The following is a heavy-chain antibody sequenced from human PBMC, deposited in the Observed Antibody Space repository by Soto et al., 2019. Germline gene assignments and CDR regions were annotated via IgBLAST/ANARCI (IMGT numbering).Heavy chain of an antibody. CDR3: ARGNIYYYDSSGYYYRGIWFDP. J-gene: IGHJ5*02. CDR1: GGSIGGYY. CDR2: IYYSGST. V-gene: IGHV4-59*08. D-gene: IGHD3-22*01. Sequence: SETLSLTCTVAGGSIGGYYWSWIRQPPGKGLEWIGYIYYSGSTYYNPSLKSRVTISVDTSKNQFSLKLSSVTAADTAVYYCARGNIYYYDSSGYYYRGIWFDPWGQGTLVTVSS.